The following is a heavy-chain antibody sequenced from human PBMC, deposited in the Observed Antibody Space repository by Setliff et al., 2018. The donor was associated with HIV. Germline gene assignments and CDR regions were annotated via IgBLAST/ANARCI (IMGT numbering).Heavy chain of an antibody. CDR2: ISWNSGSI. CDR3: AKDMTYSSGAFDY. V-gene: IGHV3-9*01. D-gene: IGHD6-19*01. Sequence: GGSLRLSWAASGFTFSSYWMSWVRQAPGKGLEWVSGISWNSGSIGYADSVKGRFTISRDNAKNSLYLQMNSLRAEDTALYYCAKDMTYSSGAFDYWGQGTLVTVSS. J-gene: IGHJ4*02. CDR1: GFTFSSYW.